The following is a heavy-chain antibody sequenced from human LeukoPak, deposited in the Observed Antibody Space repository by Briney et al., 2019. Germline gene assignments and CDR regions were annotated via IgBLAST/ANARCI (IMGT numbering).Heavy chain of an antibody. J-gene: IGHJ4*02. D-gene: IGHD5-18*01. CDR2: IFNRGST. V-gene: IGHV4-59*11. CDR3: ARDTAIFEY. CDR1: VVSISSHY. Sequence: SQTLSLTCTVSVVSISSHYWSWIRQSPGKGLEWIGYIFNRGSTNYSPSLKSRVTMSVDASKYQFSLKLSSVTAADTAVYCCARDTAIFEYWGQGTLVSVSS.